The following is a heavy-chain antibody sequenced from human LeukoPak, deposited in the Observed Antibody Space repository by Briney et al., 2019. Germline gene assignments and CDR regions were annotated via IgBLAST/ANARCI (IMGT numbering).Heavy chain of an antibody. V-gene: IGHV4-30-4*01. J-gene: IGHJ5*02. D-gene: IGHD3-3*01. Sequence: SETLSLTCTVSGGSISSGDYYWSWIRQPPGKGLEWIGYIYYSGSTYYNPSLKSRVTISVDTSKNQFSLKLSSVTAADTAVYYCARDLRKYDLWSGYSYNWFDPWGQGTLVTVSS. CDR3: ARDLRKYDLWSGYSYNWFDP. CDR1: GGSISSGDYY. CDR2: IYYSGST.